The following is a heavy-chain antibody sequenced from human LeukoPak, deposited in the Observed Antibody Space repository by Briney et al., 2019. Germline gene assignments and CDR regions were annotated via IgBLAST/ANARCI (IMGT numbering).Heavy chain of an antibody. V-gene: IGHV4-38-2*02. CDR1: GYSISSGYY. CDR3: ARGVAGISYYYYYYYMDV. Sequence: PSETLSLTCTVSGYSISSGYYWSWIRQPPGKGLEWIGEINHSGSTNYNPSLKSRVTISVDTSKIQFSLKLSSVTAADTAVYYCARGVAGISYYYYYYYMDVWGKGTTVTVSS. CDR2: INHSGST. D-gene: IGHD6-19*01. J-gene: IGHJ6*03.